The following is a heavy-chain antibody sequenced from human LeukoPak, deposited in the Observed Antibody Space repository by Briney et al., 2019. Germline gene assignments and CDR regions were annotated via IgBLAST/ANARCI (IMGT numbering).Heavy chain of an antibody. CDR2: IYYSGNT. V-gene: IGHV4-39*01. J-gene: IGHJ5*02. D-gene: IGHD3-3*01. Sequence: SETLSLTCTVSGDSIRRSNDYWGWIRQSPGKGLEWLGSIYYSGNTNYNPSLKSRVAMSVDTSKNQFSLNLTSVTAADTAVYYCARRRLLYFDDPWGQGTLVTISS. CDR1: GDSIRRSNDY. CDR3: ARRRLLYFDDP.